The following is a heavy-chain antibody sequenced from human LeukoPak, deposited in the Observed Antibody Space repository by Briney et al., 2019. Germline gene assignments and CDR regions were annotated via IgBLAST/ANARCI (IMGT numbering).Heavy chain of an antibody. D-gene: IGHD3-10*02. CDR3: VQDGVFGEPLRD. J-gene: IGHJ4*02. V-gene: IGHV3-9*01. Sequence: GGSLRLSCAASGFTFDDYAMHWVRQAPGKGLEWVSGISWNSGSIGYADSVKGRFTISRDNAKNSLYLQMNSLRAEDTALYYCVQDGVFGEPLRDWGQGTLVTVSS. CDR2: ISWNSGSI. CDR1: GFTFDDYA.